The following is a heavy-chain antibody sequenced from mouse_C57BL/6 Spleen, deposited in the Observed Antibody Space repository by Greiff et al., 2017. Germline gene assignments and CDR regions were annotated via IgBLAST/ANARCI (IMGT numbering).Heavy chain of an antibody. J-gene: IGHJ2*01. V-gene: IGHV14-1*01. D-gene: IGHD1-1*01. Sequence: EVQLQQSGAELVRPGASVKLSCTASGFNIKDYYMHWVKQRPEQGLEWIGRIDPEDGDTEYAPKFQGKATMTADTSSNTAYLQLSSLTSEDTAVYYCTTYYYGSPYYFDYWGQGTTLTVSS. CDR3: TTYYYGSPYYFDY. CDR2: IDPEDGDT. CDR1: GFNIKDYY.